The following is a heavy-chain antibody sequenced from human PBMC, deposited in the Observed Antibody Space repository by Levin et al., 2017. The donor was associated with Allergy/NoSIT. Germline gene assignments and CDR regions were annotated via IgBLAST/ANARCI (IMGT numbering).Heavy chain of an antibody. V-gene: IGHV4-34*01. CDR2: ITHSGST. J-gene: IGHJ6*02. Sequence: SETLSLTCAVYGGSFSDYNWSWIRQPPGKGLQWIGEITHSGSTTYTPSLKSRVTILVDTSKNEISLRLSSATAADTAVYYCARVRVILTGYYRGSQASYYYGMDVWGQGTTVTVSS. CDR1: GGSFSDYN. D-gene: IGHD3-9*01. CDR3: ARVRVILTGYYRGSQASYYYGMDV.